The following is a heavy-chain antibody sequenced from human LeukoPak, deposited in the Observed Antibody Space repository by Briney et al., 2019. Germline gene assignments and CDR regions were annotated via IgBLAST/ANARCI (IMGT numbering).Heavy chain of an antibody. CDR1: GFTFSDYH. V-gene: IGHV3-11*01. D-gene: IGHD6-13*01. CDR3: ARSSSSSEVYWFDP. CDR2: ISRSGSTI. Sequence: GGSLRPSCAASGFTFSDYHMSWIRQAPGKGLEWASYISRSGSTIYNADSVKGRFTISRDNAKNSLYLQMNSLRAEDTAVYYCARSSSSSEVYWFDPWGQGTLVTVSS. J-gene: IGHJ5*02.